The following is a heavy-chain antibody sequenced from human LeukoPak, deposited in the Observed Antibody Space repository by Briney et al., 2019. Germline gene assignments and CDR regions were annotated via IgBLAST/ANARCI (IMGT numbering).Heavy chain of an antibody. CDR2: ISSSSSYI. J-gene: IGHJ4*02. V-gene: IGHV3-21*01. CDR1: RFTFSSYT. Sequence: GGSLRLSCAASRFTFSSYTMNWVRQAPGKGLEWVSSISSSSSYINYADSVKGRFTISRDNAKNSLYLQMNSLRADDTALYYCTSQVDPVAYCSGDFCYSFDYWGQGTLVTVSS. D-gene: IGHD2-21*01. CDR3: TSQVDPVAYCSGDFCYSFDY.